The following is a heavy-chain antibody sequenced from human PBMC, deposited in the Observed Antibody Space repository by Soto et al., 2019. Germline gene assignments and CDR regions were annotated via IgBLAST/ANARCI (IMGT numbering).Heavy chain of an antibody. V-gene: IGHV1-2*02. CDR3: AAAKGVNDNYYGMDV. J-gene: IGHJ6*02. Sequence: ASVKVSCKASGHTFTGYYIHWVRQAPGQGIEWMGWINPTSGGSNYAQKFQGRVTMARDTYISTVYMELSRLRCDDTVVYYCAAAKGVNDNYYGMDVWGQGTTVTVSS. D-gene: IGHD5-18*01. CDR1: GHTFTGYY. CDR2: INPTSGGS.